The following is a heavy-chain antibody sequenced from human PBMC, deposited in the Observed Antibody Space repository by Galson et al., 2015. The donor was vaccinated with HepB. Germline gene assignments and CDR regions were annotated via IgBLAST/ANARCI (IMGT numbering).Heavy chain of an antibody. CDR2: IWYDGSNK. J-gene: IGHJ4*02. CDR1: GFTFSSYG. CDR3: ARDRVRYCSGGSCYSGLDY. D-gene: IGHD2-15*01. V-gene: IGHV3-33*01. Sequence: SLRLSCAASGFTFSSYGMHWVRQAPGKGLEWVAVIWYDGSNKYYADSVKGRFTISRDNSKNTLYLQMNSLRAEDTAVYYCARDRVRYCSGGSCYSGLDYWGQGTLVTVSS.